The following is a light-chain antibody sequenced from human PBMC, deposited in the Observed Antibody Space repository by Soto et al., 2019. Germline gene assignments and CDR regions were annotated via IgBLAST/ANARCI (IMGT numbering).Light chain of an antibody. CDR3: QQSYSTPYT. CDR2: AAS. J-gene: IGKJ2*01. Sequence: DIQMTQSPSSLSASVGDIVTITCRASQSISSYVNWYQQKPGKAPKLLIYAASSLQSGVPSRFSGSGSGTDFTLTISSLQPEDFATYYCQQSYSTPYTFGQRTKLEIK. V-gene: IGKV1-39*01. CDR1: QSISSY.